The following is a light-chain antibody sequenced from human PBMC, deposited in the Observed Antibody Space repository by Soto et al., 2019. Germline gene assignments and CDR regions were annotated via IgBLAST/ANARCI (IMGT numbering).Light chain of an antibody. CDR1: SSNIGNNY. CDR2: DND. J-gene: IGLJ2*01. CDR3: ATWDSSLSAGV. Sequence: QSVLTQPPSVSAAPGQKVTISCSGSSSNIGNNYVFWYQQLPGTAPKLHIYDNDKRPSGIPDRFSGSKSGTSATLGITGLQTGDEADYYCATWDSSLSAGVFGGGTQLTVL. V-gene: IGLV1-51*01.